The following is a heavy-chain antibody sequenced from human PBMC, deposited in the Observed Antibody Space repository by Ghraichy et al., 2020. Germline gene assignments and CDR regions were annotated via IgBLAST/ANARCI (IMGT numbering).Heavy chain of an antibody. V-gene: IGHV3-21*01. Sequence: GESLNISCAASGFSFSDYTMNWVRQAPGKGLEWISSISSGASHKYYADSVKGRFTISRDDAGNSLFLQMNTLRTEDTALYYCTRALKQWLDNTFDYWGQGTLVTVSS. D-gene: IGHD6-19*01. CDR2: ISSGASHK. CDR3: TRALKQWLDNTFDY. J-gene: IGHJ4*02. CDR1: GFSFSDYT.